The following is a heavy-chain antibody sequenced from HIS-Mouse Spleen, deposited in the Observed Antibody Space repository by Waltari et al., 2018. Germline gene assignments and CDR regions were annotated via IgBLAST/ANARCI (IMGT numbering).Heavy chain of an antibody. CDR3: ARDFHDFWSGYYGGDKKHDAFDI. Sequence: QVQLQESGPGLVKPSETLSLTCTVSGGSISSYYWSWIRQPAGKGLEWIGRIYTSGSTNDTPPLKGRVTMSVDTSKNQFSLKLSSVTAADTAVYYCARDFHDFWSGYYGGDKKHDAFDIWGQGTMVTVSS. D-gene: IGHD3-3*01. J-gene: IGHJ3*02. CDR2: IYTSGST. CDR1: GGSISSYY. V-gene: IGHV4-4*07.